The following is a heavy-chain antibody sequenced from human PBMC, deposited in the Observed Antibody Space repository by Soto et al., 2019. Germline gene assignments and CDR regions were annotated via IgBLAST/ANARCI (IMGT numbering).Heavy chain of an antibody. D-gene: IGHD3-10*01. V-gene: IGHV3-13*05. J-gene: IGHJ5*02. CDR2: IGTLLDP. Sequence: EVQLVESGGGMVQPGGSLRLSCVASGFAFQTHDMHWVRQTTGEGLEWVSGIGTLLDPFYAESVRGRFTISRENAKTSVHLQMNSLRPGDTGVDDCARGRSHDFASGPPPKFAPRGQGTLGTVSS. CDR3: ARGRSHDFASGPPPKFAP. CDR1: GFAFQTHD.